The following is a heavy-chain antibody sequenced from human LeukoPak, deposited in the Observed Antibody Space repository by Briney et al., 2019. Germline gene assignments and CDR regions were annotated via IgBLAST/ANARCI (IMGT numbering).Heavy chain of an antibody. CDR2: ISGSGGST. CDR1: GFTFSSYA. D-gene: IGHD3-3*01. CDR3: AKVVWSGYEYDP. V-gene: IGHV3-23*01. J-gene: IGHJ5*02. Sequence: GGSLRLSCAASGFTFSSYAMSWVRQAPGKGLEWVSAISGSGGSTYYADSVKGRFTIPRDNSKNTLYLQMNSLRAEDTAVYYCAKVVWSGYEYDPWGQGTLVTVSS.